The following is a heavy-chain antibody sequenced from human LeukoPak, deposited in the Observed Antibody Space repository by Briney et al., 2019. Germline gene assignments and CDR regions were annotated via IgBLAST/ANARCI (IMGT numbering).Heavy chain of an antibody. CDR3: ARDGLVGATDY. V-gene: IGHV3-66*01. CDR2: IYSGGST. J-gene: IGHJ4*02. Sequence: GGSLRLSCAASGFTVSSNYMSWVRQAPGKGLEWVSVIYSGGSTYYADSVKGRFTISRDNSKNTLYLQMGSLRAEDMAVYYCARDGLVGATDYWGQGTLVTVSS. D-gene: IGHD1-26*01. CDR1: GFTVSSNY.